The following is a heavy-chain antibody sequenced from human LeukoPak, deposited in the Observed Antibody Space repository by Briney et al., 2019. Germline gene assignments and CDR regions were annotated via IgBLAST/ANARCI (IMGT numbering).Heavy chain of an antibody. J-gene: IGHJ4*02. CDR3: ATDGDRYGYELDY. CDR2: FDPEDGET. D-gene: IGHD5-18*01. V-gene: IGHV1-24*01. Sequence: GASVKVSCKVSGYTLTELSMHWVRQAPGKGLEWMGGFDPEDGETINAQTFKGRVTMTEDTSTDPANMELSSLRSEATAVNYCATDGDRYGYELDYWGQGTLVTVSS. CDR1: GYTLTELS.